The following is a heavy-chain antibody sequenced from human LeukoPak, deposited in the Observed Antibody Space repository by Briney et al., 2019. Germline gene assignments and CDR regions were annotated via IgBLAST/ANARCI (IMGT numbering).Heavy chain of an antibody. D-gene: IGHD6-19*01. J-gene: IGHJ4*02. CDR2: IFSGGRT. CDR1: GFTVSSNY. V-gene: IGHV3-66*01. CDR3: ARGPVAATGPWDY. Sequence: PGGSLRLSCAASGFTVSSNYMSWVRQAPGKGLEWVSLIFSGGRTFYADSVKGRFTISRDNSKNTLYLQMNSLRAEDTAVFYCARGPVAATGPWDYWGQGTLLTVSS.